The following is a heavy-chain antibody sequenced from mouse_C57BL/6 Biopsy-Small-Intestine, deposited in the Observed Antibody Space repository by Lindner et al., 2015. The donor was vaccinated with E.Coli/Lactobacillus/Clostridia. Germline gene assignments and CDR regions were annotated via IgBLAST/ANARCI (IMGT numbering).Heavy chain of an antibody. Sequence: VQLQESGAELMKPGASVKISCKASGYAFSSSWMNWVKQRPGKGLEWIGRIYPGDGDTNYNGKFKGKATLTADKSSSTAYMQLSSLTSEDSAVYFCARWMTGYYAMDYWGRGTPVTVSS. CDR1: GYAFSSSW. V-gene: IGHV1-82*01. CDR3: ARWMTGYYAMDY. J-gene: IGHJ4*01. D-gene: IGHD2-13*01. CDR2: IYPGDGDT.